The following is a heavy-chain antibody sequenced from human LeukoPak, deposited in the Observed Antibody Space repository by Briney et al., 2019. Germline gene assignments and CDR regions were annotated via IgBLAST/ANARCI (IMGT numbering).Heavy chain of an antibody. CDR3: ASWPVGWYGEDS. V-gene: IGHV3-53*01. CDR1: GLSVSSNF. D-gene: IGHD6-19*01. J-gene: IGHJ4*02. Sequence: GGSLRLSCAATGLSVSSNFISWVRQAPGKGLGWVSVIYGGGSTYYADSVKGRFTISRDTPKNTLYLQMNSLRVEDTAVYYCASWPVGWYGEDSWGQGTLVTVSS. CDR2: IYGGGST.